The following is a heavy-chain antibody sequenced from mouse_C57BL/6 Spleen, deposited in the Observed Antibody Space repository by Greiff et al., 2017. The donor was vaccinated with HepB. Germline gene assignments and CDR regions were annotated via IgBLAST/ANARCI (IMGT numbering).Heavy chain of an antibody. V-gene: IGHV1-59*01. Sequence: QVQLQQPGAELVRPGTSVKLSCKASGYTFTSYWMHWVKQRPGQGLEWIGVIDPSDSYTNYNQKFKGKATLTVDTSSSTAYMQLSSLTSEDSAVYYCARPYGSSYAMDYWGQGTSVTVSS. CDR2: IDPSDSYT. D-gene: IGHD1-1*01. CDR1: GYTFTSYW. CDR3: ARPYGSSYAMDY. J-gene: IGHJ4*01.